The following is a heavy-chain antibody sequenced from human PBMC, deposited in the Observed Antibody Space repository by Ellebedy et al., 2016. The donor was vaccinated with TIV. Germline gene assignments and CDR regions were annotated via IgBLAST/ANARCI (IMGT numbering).Heavy chain of an antibody. Sequence: SETLSLXCTVSGGSISTYYWNWIRQPPGKGLEWIGEINHSGSTNYNPSLKSRVTISVDTSKNQFSLKLSSVTAADTAVYYCARKYYYGSGSYWGSYYYYYYMDVWGKGTTVTVSS. D-gene: IGHD3-10*01. CDR1: GGSISTYY. J-gene: IGHJ6*03. CDR3: ARKYYYGSGSYWGSYYYYYYMDV. V-gene: IGHV4-34*01. CDR2: INHSGST.